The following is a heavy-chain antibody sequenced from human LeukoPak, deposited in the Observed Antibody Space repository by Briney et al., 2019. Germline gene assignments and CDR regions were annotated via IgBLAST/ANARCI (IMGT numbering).Heavy chain of an antibody. CDR1: GYTFASYG. J-gene: IGHJ6*03. CDR3: ARAQVDTGMDVSSDYMDV. V-gene: IGHV1-2*02. CDR2: INPNSGGT. D-gene: IGHD5-18*01. Sequence: ASVKVSCKASGYTFASYGISWVRQAPGQGLEWMGWINPNSGGTNYAQKFQGRVTMTRDTSISTAYMELSSLRSEDTAVYYCARAQVDTGMDVSSDYMDVWGKGTTVTVSS.